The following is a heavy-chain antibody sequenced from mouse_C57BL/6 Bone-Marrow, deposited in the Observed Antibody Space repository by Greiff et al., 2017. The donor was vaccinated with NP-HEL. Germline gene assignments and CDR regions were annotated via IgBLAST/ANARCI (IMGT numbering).Heavy chain of an antibody. V-gene: IGHV1-66*01. CDR3: ARGAYYSPWYFDV. J-gene: IGHJ1*03. Sequence: QVQLQQSGPELVKPGASVKISCKASGYSFTSYYIHWVKQRPGQGLEWIGWIYPGSGNTKYNEKFKGKATLTADTSSSTAYMQLSSLTSEDSAVYYCARGAYYSPWYFDVWGTGTTVTVSS. D-gene: IGHD2-12*01. CDR2: IYPGSGNT. CDR1: GYSFTSYY.